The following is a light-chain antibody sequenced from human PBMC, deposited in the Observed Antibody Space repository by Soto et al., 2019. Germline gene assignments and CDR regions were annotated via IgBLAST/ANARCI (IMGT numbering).Light chain of an antibody. Sequence: QSVLTQPPSASGTPGQRVTISCSGSSSNIGSNTVNWYQQLPGTAPKLLIYSNNQRPSGVPDRFSGSKSGTSAFLAISGLQSEDEADYYCAAWDDSLNGYVFGTGTKLPS. J-gene: IGLJ1*01. V-gene: IGLV1-44*01. CDR2: SNN. CDR3: AAWDDSLNGYV. CDR1: SSNIGSNT.